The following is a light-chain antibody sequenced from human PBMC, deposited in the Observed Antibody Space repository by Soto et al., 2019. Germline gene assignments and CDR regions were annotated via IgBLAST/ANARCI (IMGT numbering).Light chain of an antibody. CDR1: QSISSW. V-gene: IGKV1-5*03. CDR2: KTS. CDR3: QYYNNSCWT. Sequence: DIQLTQSPSTLSASVGDRVTITCRASQSISSWLAWYQQKPGKAPKFLIYKTSNLESGVPSRFSGSGSGTEFTLTISSLQPDDFATYYCQYYNNSCWTFGQGTKVELK. J-gene: IGKJ1*01.